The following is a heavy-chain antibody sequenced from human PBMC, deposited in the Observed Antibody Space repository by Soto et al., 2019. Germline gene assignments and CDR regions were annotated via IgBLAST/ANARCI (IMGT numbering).Heavy chain of an antibody. J-gene: IGHJ4*02. CDR3: QADHSKGWYFDY. Sequence: QVQLVQSGAEVKKPGSSVKVSCKASGGTFSSYAISWVRQAPGQGLEWMGGIIPIFGTANYAQKFQGRLTITAHKSTSTAYLELRSLRSEDTAVYYCQADHSKGWYFDYWGQGTLVTVSS. D-gene: IGHD2-15*01. CDR2: IIPIFGTA. CDR1: GGTFSSYA. V-gene: IGHV1-69*14.